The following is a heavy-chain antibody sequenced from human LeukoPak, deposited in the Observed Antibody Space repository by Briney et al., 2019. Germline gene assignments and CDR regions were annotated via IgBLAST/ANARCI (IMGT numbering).Heavy chain of an antibody. CDR2: ISCSGDIT. CDR3: AKDRPNYYESNGHYYRLNGDY. D-gene: IGHD3-22*01. CDR1: GFTFSYYA. V-gene: IGHV3-23*01. Sequence: GGSLRLSCAASGFTFSYYAMSWVRQAPGQGLEWVSAISCSGDITFYTDPVKGRFTISRDNSKNTLYLQMNSLRAEDTAVYYCAKDRPNYYESNGHYYRLNGDYWGQGSLVTVSS. J-gene: IGHJ4*02.